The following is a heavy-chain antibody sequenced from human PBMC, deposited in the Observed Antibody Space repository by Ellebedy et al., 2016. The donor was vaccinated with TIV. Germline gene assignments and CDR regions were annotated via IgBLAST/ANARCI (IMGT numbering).Heavy chain of an antibody. V-gene: IGHV3-21*05. Sequence: GESLKISXAASGFTFSSYSMNWVRQAPGKGLEWVSYISSSSSYIYYADSVKGRFTISRDNAKNSLYLQMNSLRAEDTAVYYCARDSDYEGLDYWGQGTLVTVSS. CDR3: ARDSDYEGLDY. D-gene: IGHD4-17*01. J-gene: IGHJ4*02. CDR1: GFTFSSYS. CDR2: ISSSSSYI.